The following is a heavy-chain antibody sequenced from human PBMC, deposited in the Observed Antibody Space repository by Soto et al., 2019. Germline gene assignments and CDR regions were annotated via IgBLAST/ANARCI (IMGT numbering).Heavy chain of an antibody. Sequence: QVQLVQSGAEVKKSGSSVRVSCRASGGTFRGHAIAWVRQAPGQGLEWMGEIIPKFGRGNPAQKFQGRVTITADESTSTAYMELSRLRSDDTAVYYCARETPSAAAAYYYYGLDVWGQGTTVTVPS. CDR2: IIPKFGRG. CDR1: GGTFRGHA. CDR3: ARETPSAAAAYYYYGLDV. J-gene: IGHJ6*02. V-gene: IGHV1-69*01. D-gene: IGHD6-13*01.